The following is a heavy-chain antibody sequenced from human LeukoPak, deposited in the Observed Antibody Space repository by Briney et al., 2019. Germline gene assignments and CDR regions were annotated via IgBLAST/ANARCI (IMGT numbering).Heavy chain of an antibody. Sequence: SETLSLTCTVRGDSISSGDYYWSWIRQPAGKGLEWIGRISSSGSTNYNPSLKSRVTISVDTSKNQFSLKLRSVTAADTAVYYCARDDRVTAPTYWGQGTLVTVSS. J-gene: IGHJ4*02. CDR1: GDSISSGDYY. CDR3: ARDDRVTAPTY. CDR2: ISSSGST. V-gene: IGHV4-61*02. D-gene: IGHD1-1*01.